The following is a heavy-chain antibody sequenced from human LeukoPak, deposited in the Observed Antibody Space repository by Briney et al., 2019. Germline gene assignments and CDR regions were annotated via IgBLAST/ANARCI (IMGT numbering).Heavy chain of an antibody. CDR2: ISLAGQT. V-gene: IGHV4/OR15-8*02. CDR3: SRESGPFCPFGY. J-gene: IGHJ4*02. CDR1: GDSISGTNW. D-gene: IGHD1-26*01. Sequence: KPSETLSLTCGVPGDSISGTNWWSWARQLPGQGLERIGEISLAGQTNYNPSLNGRVTMSLDKSSNQLSLHLTSVTAADTATYYCSRESGPFCPFGYWGQGTLVIVSS.